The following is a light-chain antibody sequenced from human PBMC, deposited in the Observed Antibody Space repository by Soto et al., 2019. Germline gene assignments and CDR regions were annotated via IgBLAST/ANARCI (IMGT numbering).Light chain of an antibody. V-gene: IGLV1-44*01. Sequence: QSVLAQPPSASGTPGQRVTISCSGSTSNVGSNLASWYQQLPGSAPKLLIYSNNHRPSGVPDRFSGSKSGTSASLAISGLQSDDEADYYCAAWDDSLNGYVFATGTKLTVL. CDR3: AAWDDSLNGYV. CDR2: SNN. CDR1: TSNVGSNL. J-gene: IGLJ1*01.